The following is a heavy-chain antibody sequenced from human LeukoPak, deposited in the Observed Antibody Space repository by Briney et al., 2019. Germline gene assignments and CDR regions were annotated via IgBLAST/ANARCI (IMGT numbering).Heavy chain of an antibody. CDR1: GFTFSSYG. Sequence: GGSLRLSCAASGFTFSSYGMHWVRQAPGKGLEWVAVIWYDGSNKYYADSVKGRFTISRDNSKNTLYLQMNSLRAKDTAVYYCARDGDYGNYGDYWGQGTLVTVSS. CDR3: ARDGDYGNYGDY. D-gene: IGHD4-11*01. V-gene: IGHV3-33*01. J-gene: IGHJ4*02. CDR2: IWYDGSNK.